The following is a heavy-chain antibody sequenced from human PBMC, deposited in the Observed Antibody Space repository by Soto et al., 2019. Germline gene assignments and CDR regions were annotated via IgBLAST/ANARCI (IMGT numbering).Heavy chain of an antibody. CDR2: IYWDDDR. Sequence: SGPTLVTPTQTLALTCTFSGFSLTTRGVGVGWMRQPPGEALEWLAVIYWDDDRRYSPSLKSRLTVTKDTSKNQVVLTMTNMDPVDTATYFCAHVVITYGGVIGEDAFDIWGQGTVVTVSS. D-gene: IGHD3-16*02. CDR3: AHVVITYGGVIGEDAFDI. J-gene: IGHJ3*02. V-gene: IGHV2-5*02. CDR1: GFSLTTRGVG.